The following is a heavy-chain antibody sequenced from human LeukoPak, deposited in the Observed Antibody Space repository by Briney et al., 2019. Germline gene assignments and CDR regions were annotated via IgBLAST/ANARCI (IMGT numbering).Heavy chain of an antibody. CDR1: GFTFSSYS. CDR2: ISSSSSYI. CDR3: ARDKIVGPTTLDY. V-gene: IGHV3-21*01. D-gene: IGHD1-26*01. Sequence: GGSLRLSCAASGFTFSSYSMNWVRQAPGKGLEWVSSISSSSSYIYYADSVKGRFTISRDNAKNSLYLQMNSLRAEDTAVYYCARDKIVGPTTLDYWGQGTLVTVSS. J-gene: IGHJ4*02.